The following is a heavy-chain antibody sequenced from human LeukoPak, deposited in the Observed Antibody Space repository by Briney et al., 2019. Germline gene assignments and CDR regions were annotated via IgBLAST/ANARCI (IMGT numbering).Heavy chain of an antibody. D-gene: IGHD3-10*01. CDR3: ARDLTTYGQRNYFDY. CDR2: ISGYNGNK. V-gene: IGHV1-18*01. CDR1: GYSFINYG. J-gene: IGHJ4*02. Sequence: ASVKVSCKASGYSFINYGISWVRQAPGQGLEWMGWISGYNGNKDYAQKFQGRVIMTTDTSASTAYMELRSLRSDDTALYFRARDLTTYGQRNYFDYWGQGTLVTVSS.